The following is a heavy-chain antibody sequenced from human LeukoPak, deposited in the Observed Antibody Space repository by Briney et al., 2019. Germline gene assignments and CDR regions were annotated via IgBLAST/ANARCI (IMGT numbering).Heavy chain of an antibody. Sequence: SETLSLTCTVSGVSISSSSYYWGWIRQPPGKGLGWIGGIYSSGSTYYNPSLKSRVTISVDTSKNQFTLKLSSVTAADTAVYYCAKEGTYTYGASDFDYWGQGTLVTVSS. V-gene: IGHV4-39*06. CDR2: IYSSGST. D-gene: IGHD4/OR15-4a*01. CDR1: GVSISSSSYY. J-gene: IGHJ4*02. CDR3: AKEGTYTYGASDFDY.